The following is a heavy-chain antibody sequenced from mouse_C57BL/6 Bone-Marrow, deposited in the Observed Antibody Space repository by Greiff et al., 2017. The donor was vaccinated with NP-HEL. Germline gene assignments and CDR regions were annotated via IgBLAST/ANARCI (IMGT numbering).Heavy chain of an antibody. CDR2: IYPSDSET. Sequence: VQLQQSGPELVRPGSSVKLSCKASGYTFTSYWMDWVKQRPGQGLEWIGNIYPSDSETHYNQKFKDKATLTVDKSSSTAYMQLSSLTSEDSAVYYCARRPGRYFDVWGTGTTVTVSS. V-gene: IGHV1-61*01. CDR3: ARRPGRYFDV. CDR1: GYTFTSYW. J-gene: IGHJ1*03. D-gene: IGHD4-1*01.